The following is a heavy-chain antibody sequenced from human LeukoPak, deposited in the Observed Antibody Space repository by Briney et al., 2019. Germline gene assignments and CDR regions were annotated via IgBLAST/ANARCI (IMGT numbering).Heavy chain of an antibody. CDR1: GGSINNYY. J-gene: IGHJ4*02. Sequence: SETLSLTCAVSGGSINNYYWSWIRQPAGKGLEWIGRIYTSGSTNYNPSLKSRVTMSVDTSKNQFSLKLSSVTAADTAVYYCARGPRLVSSSWYLFDYWGQGTLVTVSS. CDR2: IYTSGST. V-gene: IGHV4-4*07. D-gene: IGHD6-13*01. CDR3: ARGPRLVSSSWYLFDY.